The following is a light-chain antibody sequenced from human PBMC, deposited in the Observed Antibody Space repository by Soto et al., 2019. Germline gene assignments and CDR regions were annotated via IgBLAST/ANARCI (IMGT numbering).Light chain of an antibody. Sequence: DIQMTQSPSSLSASVGDRVTITCRASQGISNYLAWYQQKPGKVPKLLIYAASTLQSVVPSRFSGGESGTDFTLTISSLQPEDVATYYCQRYNRAPFTFGPGTKVDFK. J-gene: IGKJ3*01. CDR3: QRYNRAPFT. CDR1: QGISNY. V-gene: IGKV1-27*01. CDR2: AAS.